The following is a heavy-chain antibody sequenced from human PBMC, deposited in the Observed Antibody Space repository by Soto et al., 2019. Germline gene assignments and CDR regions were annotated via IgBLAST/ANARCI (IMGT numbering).Heavy chain of an antibody. J-gene: IGHJ4*02. Sequence: SETLSLTCTVSGGSISSGGYYWSWIRQHPGKGLEWIGYIYYSGSTYYNPSLKSRVTISVDTSKNQFSLKLSSVTAADTAVYYCARDSHSSSSWWGQGTLVTVSS. CDR2: IYYSGST. V-gene: IGHV4-31*03. CDR3: ARDSHSSSSW. D-gene: IGHD6-6*01. CDR1: GGSISSGGYY.